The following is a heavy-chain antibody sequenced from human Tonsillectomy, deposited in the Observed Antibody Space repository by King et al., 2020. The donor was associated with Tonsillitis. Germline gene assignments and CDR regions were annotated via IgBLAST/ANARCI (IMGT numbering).Heavy chain of an antibody. CDR2: IYPDDSDT. D-gene: IGHD3-9*01. Sequence: QLVQSGAEVKKAGESLKISCKGPGYSFTNYWIGWVRQMPGKGLEWMGIIYPDDSDTRYSPSFQGQVTISVDKSISTAYLQWGSLKASDTAMYFCTRHPSTTYYDVLTGFSNWYFDLWGRGTLVTVSS. CDR1: GYSFTNYW. V-gene: IGHV5-51*01. CDR3: TRHPSTTYYDVLTGFSNWYFDL. J-gene: IGHJ2*01.